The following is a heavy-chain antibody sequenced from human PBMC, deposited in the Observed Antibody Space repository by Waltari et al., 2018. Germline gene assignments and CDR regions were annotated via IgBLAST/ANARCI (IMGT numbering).Heavy chain of an antibody. CDR3: ARSLSSHMVRGVIAPWYFDL. J-gene: IGHJ2*01. V-gene: IGHV4-59*11. D-gene: IGHD3-10*01. Sequence: QVQLQESGPGLVKPSETLSLTCTVSGGSISSHSWSWIRQPPGKGLEWIGYIYYSGSTNYNPSLKSRVTISVDTSKNQFSLKLSSVTAADTAVYYCARSLSSHMVRGVIAPWYFDLWGRGTLVTVSS. CDR2: IYYSGST. CDR1: GGSISSHS.